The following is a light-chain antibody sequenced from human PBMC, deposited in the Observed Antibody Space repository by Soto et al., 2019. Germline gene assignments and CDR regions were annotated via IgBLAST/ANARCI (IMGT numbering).Light chain of an antibody. CDR1: QSVSSSY. CDR3: QQYGSSTIT. Sequence: EIVLTQSPGTLSLSPGERATLSCRASQSVSSSYLAWYQQKPGQAPRLLIYGASSRATGIPDRFSGSGSGTDFTLNISSLEPEDFAVYYCQQYGSSTITFGQGTQLEIK. CDR2: GAS. V-gene: IGKV3-20*01. J-gene: IGKJ5*01.